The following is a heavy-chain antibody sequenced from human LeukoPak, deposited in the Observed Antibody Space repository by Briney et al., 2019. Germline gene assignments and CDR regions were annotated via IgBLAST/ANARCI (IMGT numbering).Heavy chain of an antibody. V-gene: IGHV3-30-3*01. D-gene: IGHD1-26*01. Sequence: GGSLRLSCAASGFTFSSYAMPWVRQAPGKGLEWVAVISYDGSNKYYADSVKGRFTISRDNSKNTLYLQMNSLRAEDTAVYYCARDGGSYPFDYWGQGTLVTVSS. CDR1: GFTFSSYA. J-gene: IGHJ4*02. CDR3: ARDGGSYPFDY. CDR2: ISYDGSNK.